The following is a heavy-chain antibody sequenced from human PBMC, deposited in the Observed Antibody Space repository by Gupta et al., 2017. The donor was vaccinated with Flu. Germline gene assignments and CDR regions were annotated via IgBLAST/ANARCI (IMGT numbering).Heavy chain of an antibody. Sequence: EVHLLESGGGLVQPGGSLRLSCAASGFTFNNYPMNWIRQAPGKGLEWVSSISDSGDQTFYADSVKGRFTISRDNSRNTLYLRMNSLRAEDTAVYYCAKYNGLGTAEKCFDYWGQGTLVTVSS. V-gene: IGHV3-23*01. CDR3: AKYNGLGTAEKCFDY. D-gene: IGHD2-8*01. CDR2: ISDSGDQT. J-gene: IGHJ4*02. CDR1: GFTFNNYP.